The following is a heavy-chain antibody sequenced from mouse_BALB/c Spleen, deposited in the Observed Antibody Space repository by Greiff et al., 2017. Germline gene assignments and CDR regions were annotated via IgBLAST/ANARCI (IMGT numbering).Heavy chain of an antibody. J-gene: IGHJ3*01. CDR1: GFSLTSYG. CDR3: ARALWEDWFAY. Sequence: QVQLKESGPGLVAPSQSLSITCTVSGFSLTSYGVHWVRQPPGKGLEWLGVIWAGGSTNYNSALMSRLSISKDNSKSQVFLKMNSLQTDDTAMYYCARALWEDWFAYWGQGTLVTVSA. D-gene: IGHD4-1*01. V-gene: IGHV2-9*02. CDR2: IWAGGST.